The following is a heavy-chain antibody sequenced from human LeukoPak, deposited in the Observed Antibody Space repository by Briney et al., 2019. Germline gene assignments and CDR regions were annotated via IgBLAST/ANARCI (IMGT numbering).Heavy chain of an antibody. D-gene: IGHD5-12*01. Sequence: GGSLRLSCAASGFTFSSCAMHWVRQAPGKGLEWVAVISYDGSNKYYADSVKGRFTISRDNSKNTLYLQMNSLRVEDTAVYYCAKDRRGFSGYGIHYWGQGILVTVSS. CDR2: ISYDGSNK. CDR1: GFTFSSCA. V-gene: IGHV3-30-3*01. CDR3: AKDRRGFSGYGIHY. J-gene: IGHJ4*02.